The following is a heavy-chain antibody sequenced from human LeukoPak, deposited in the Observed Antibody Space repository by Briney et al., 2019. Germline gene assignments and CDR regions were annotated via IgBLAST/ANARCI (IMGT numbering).Heavy chain of an antibody. CDR1: GGSFSGYY. CDR2: INHSGST. CDR3: ARERSCRYNWFDP. Sequence: SETLSLTCAVYGGSFSGYYWSWIRQPPGKGLEWIGEINHSGSTNYNPSLKSRVTISVDTSTNQFSLKLSSVTDADTAVYYCARERSCRYNWFDPWGQGTLVTVSS. V-gene: IGHV4-34*01. J-gene: IGHJ5*02. D-gene: IGHD2-15*01.